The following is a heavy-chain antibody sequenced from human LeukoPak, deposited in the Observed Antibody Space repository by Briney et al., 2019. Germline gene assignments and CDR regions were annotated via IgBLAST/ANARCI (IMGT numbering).Heavy chain of an antibody. CDR3: AREGYCIGGSCYFEYFQH. D-gene: IGHD2-15*01. CDR1: GFTFSSYW. Sequence: PGGSLRLSCAASGFTFSSYWMHWVRQAPGKGLVWVSRINSDGSSTSYADSVKGRFTISRDNAKNTLYLQMNSLRAEDTAVYYCAREGYCIGGSCYFEYFQHWGQGTLVTVSS. J-gene: IGHJ1*01. V-gene: IGHV3-74*01. CDR2: INSDGSST.